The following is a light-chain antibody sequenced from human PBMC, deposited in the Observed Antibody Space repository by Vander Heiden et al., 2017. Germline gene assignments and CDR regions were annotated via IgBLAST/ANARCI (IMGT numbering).Light chain of an antibody. V-gene: IGKV3-11*01. J-gene: IGKJ3*01. CDR2: DAS. CDR1: QSVSPY. CDR3: QQRSIWPRGT. Sequence: EIVLTQSPATLSLSPGERATLPCRASQSVSPYITWYQQKPGQAPRLLISDASNRATGIPARFSGSGSGTDVTLTISSLEPEDFAVYYCQQRSIWPRGTFGPGTKVDIK.